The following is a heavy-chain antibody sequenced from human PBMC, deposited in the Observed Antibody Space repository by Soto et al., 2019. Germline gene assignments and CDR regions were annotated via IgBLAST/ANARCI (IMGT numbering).Heavy chain of an antibody. CDR1: GYTFSSYG. Sequence: QVRLVQSAAEVKKPGASVKVSCKASGYTFSSYGIIWVRQAPGQGLEWMGWISGYNGNTNFAQNLQGRVTMTTDTPTSTAFMQLRRLTSDDTAVYYCATIADCSITAASSPARYHVRGYYSYCGMDVWGQGTAVTVSS. CDR2: ISGYNGNT. CDR3: ATIADCSITAASSPARYHVRGYYSYCGMDV. J-gene: IGHJ6*02. D-gene: IGHD2-2*01. V-gene: IGHV1-18*01.